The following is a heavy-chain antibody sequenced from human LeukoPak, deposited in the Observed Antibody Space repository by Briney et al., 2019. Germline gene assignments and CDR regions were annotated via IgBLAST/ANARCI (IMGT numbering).Heavy chain of an antibody. CDR3: AKTHGSSWRDYFDY. CDR2: IWYDGSNK. D-gene: IGHD6-13*01. CDR1: GFNFSSYG. J-gene: IGHJ4*02. V-gene: IGHV3-33*06. Sequence: GGSLRLSCAASGFNFSSYGMHWVRQAPGKGLEWVAVIWYDGSNKYYAGSVKGRFTISRDNSKNTLYLQMNSLRAEDTAVYYCAKTHGSSWRDYFDYWGQGTLVTVSS.